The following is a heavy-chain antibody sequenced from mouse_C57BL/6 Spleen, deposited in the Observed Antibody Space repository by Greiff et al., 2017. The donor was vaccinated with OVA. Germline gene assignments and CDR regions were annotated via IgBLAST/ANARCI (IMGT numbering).Heavy chain of an antibody. CDR1: GFTFSSYA. CDR3: ARGITTVVAGGNYAMDY. Sequence: EVKLVESGGGLVKPGGSLKLSCAASGFTFSSYAMSWVRQTPEKRLEWVATISDGGSYTYYPDNVKGRFTISRDNAKNNLYLQMSHLKSEDTAMYYCARGITTVVAGGNYAMDYWGQGTSVTVSS. D-gene: IGHD1-1*01. J-gene: IGHJ4*01. V-gene: IGHV5-4*03. CDR2: ISDGGSYT.